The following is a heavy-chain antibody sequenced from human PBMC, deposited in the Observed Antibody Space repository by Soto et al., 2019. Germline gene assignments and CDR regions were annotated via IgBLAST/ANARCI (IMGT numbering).Heavy chain of an antibody. CDR3: ARHVPGIAAAGTHNYYYMDV. CDR2: IYYSGST. Sequence: SETLSLTCTVSGGSISSSSYYWGWIRQPPGKGLEWIGSIYYSGSTYYNPSIKSRVTISVDTSKNQFSLKLSSVTAADTAVYYCARHVPGIAAAGTHNYYYMDVWGKGTTVTVSS. D-gene: IGHD6-13*01. V-gene: IGHV4-39*01. CDR1: GGSISSSSYY. J-gene: IGHJ6*03.